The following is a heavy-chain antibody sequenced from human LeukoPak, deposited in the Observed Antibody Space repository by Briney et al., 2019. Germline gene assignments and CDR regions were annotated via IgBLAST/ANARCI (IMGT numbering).Heavy chain of an antibody. CDR3: ARDRVAATPHYYYYGMDV. CDR1: GGSISSYY. V-gene: IGHV4-59*01. D-gene: IGHD2-15*01. J-gene: IGHJ6*02. CDR2: IYYSGST. Sequence: SETLSLTCTVSGGSISSYYWSWIRQPPGKGLEWIGYIYYSGSTNYNPSLKSRVTISVDTSKNQFSLKLSSVTAADTAVYYCARDRVAATPHYYYYGMDVWGQGTTVTVSS.